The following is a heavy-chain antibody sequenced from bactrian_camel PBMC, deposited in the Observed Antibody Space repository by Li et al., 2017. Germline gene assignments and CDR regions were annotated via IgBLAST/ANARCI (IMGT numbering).Heavy chain of an antibody. D-gene: IGHD6*01. Sequence: LVESGGGSAQAGGTLSLSCAASGYAYSTWMAWFRQAPGKEREGIAAIDSDDSTIYADSVKGRFTISRDNAKNTLYLQMNSLKTEDTAVYYCAAGPPPGRQGSVYVSPSDFLYWGQGTQVTVS. V-gene: IGHV3S53*01. CDR1: GYAYSTW. J-gene: IGHJ6*01. CDR2: IDSDDST. CDR3: AAGPPPGRQGSVYVSPSDFLY.